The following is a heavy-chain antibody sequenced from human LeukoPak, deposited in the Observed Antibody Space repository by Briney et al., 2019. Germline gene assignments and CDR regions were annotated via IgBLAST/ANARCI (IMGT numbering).Heavy chain of an antibody. V-gene: IGHV3-30-3*01. Sequence: GGSLRLSCAASGFTFSSYAMHWVRQAPGKGLEWVAVISYDGSNKYYADSVKGRFTISRDNSKNTLYLQMNSLRAEDTAVYYCARDTYYDFWSGYWGYYYYGMDVWGQGTTVTVSS. CDR3: ARDTYYDFWSGYWGYYYYGMDV. CDR2: ISYDGSNK. D-gene: IGHD3-3*01. J-gene: IGHJ6*02. CDR1: GFTFSSYA.